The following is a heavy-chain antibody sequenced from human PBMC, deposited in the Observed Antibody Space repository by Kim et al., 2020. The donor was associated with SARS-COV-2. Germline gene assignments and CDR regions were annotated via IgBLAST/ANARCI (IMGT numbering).Heavy chain of an antibody. CDR3: AKALRQLSMALKY. V-gene: IGHV3-23*01. Sequence: HYADSLKSRFTISRDNSKNMLCLRMSSLRAEDTALYYCAKALRQLSMALKYWGQGTLVTVSS. J-gene: IGHJ4*02. D-gene: IGHD3-10*01.